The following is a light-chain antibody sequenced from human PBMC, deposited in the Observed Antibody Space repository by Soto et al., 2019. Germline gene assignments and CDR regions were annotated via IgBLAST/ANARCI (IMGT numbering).Light chain of an antibody. CDR1: SSNIGKNY. CDR2: DNN. V-gene: IGLV1-51*01. J-gene: IGLJ1*01. Sequence: QSVLTQPPSVSAAPGQKVTISCSGSSSNIGKNYVSWYQQLPGTAPKLLIYDNNKRPSGIPDRFSGSKSGTSATLGTTGLQTGDEADYYCGTWDSSLSAYVFGTGTKVTVL. CDR3: GTWDSSLSAYV.